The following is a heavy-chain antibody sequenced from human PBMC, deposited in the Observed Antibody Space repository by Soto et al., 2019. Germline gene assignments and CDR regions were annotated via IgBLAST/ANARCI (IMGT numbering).Heavy chain of an antibody. CDR2: IWYDGSNK. D-gene: IGHD5-12*01. CDR1: GFTFSSYG. CDR3: ATNIVATYFDY. V-gene: IGHV3-33*01. Sequence: GVSLRLSCAASGFTFSSYGMHWVRQAPGKGLEWVAVIWYDGSNKYYADSVKGRFTISRDNSKNTLYLQMNSLRAEDTAVYYCATNIVATYFDYWGQGTLVTVSS. J-gene: IGHJ4*02.